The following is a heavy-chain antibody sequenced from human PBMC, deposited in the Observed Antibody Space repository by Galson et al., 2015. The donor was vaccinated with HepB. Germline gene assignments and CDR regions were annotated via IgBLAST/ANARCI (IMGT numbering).Heavy chain of an antibody. CDR3: ARRYGDYQGRFEY. V-gene: IGHV3-48*02. Sequence: SLRLSCAAFGITLSSYSMNWVRQAPGKGLEWILYISTSSSTIYYADSVKGRFTISRDNAKNSLYLQMNSLRDEDTAVYYCARRYGDYQGRFEYWGQGTLVTVSS. CDR1: GITLSSYS. D-gene: IGHD4-17*01. J-gene: IGHJ4*02. CDR2: ISTSSSTI.